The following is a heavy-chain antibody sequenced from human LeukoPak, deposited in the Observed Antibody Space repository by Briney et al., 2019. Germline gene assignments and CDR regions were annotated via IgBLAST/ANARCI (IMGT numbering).Heavy chain of an antibody. CDR3: ARGSPRSLYSGSYGII. Sequence: GESLKISCAASGFTFSSYAMHWVRPAPGKGLEYVSAISSNGGSTYYANSVKGRFTISRDNSKNTLYLQMGSLRAEDMAVYYCARGSPRSLYSGSYGIIWGQGTMVTVSS. CDR1: GFTFSSYA. J-gene: IGHJ3*02. D-gene: IGHD1-26*01. V-gene: IGHV3-64*01. CDR2: ISSNGGST.